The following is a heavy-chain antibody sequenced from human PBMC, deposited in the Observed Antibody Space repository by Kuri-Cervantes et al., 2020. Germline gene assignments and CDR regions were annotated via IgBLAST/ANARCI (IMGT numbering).Heavy chain of an antibody. CDR2: IKQDGSEK. Sequence: GESLKISCAASGFTFSSYWMSWVRQVPGKGLEWVANIKQDGSEKYYVDSVKGRFTISRDNAKNSLYLQMNSLRAEDTAVYYCTRGGSSSPLAAFNMWGQGTMVTVSS. D-gene: IGHD6-13*01. V-gene: IGHV3-7*01. CDR3: TRGGSSSPLAAFNM. J-gene: IGHJ3*02. CDR1: GFTFSSYW.